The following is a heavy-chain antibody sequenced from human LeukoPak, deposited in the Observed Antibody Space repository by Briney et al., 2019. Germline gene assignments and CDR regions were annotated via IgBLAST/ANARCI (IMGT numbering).Heavy chain of an antibody. D-gene: IGHD1-14*01. CDR1: GYTFTSYD. V-gene: IGHV1-8*01. Sequence: ASVKVSCKASGYTFTSYDINWVRQATGQGLEWMGWMNPNSGNTGYAQKFQGRVTMTRNTSISTAYMELSSLRSEDTAVYYCARPPVNRPYGYYYYCMDVWGKGTTVTVSS. CDR3: ARPPVNRPYGYYYYCMDV. CDR2: MNPNSGNT. J-gene: IGHJ6*03.